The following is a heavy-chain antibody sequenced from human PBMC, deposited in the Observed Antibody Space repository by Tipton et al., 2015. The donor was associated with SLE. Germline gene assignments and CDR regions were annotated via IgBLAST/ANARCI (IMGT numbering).Heavy chain of an antibody. CDR3: ARHRYSSGQLGY. V-gene: IGHV4-59*08. CDR1: GGSISSYY. Sequence: GSLRLSCTVSGGSISSYYWSWIRQPPGKGLEWIGYIYYSGSTNYNPSLKSRVTISVDTSKNQFSLKLSSVTAADTAVYYCARHRYSSGQLGYWGQGTLVTVSS. J-gene: IGHJ4*02. CDR2: IYYSGST. D-gene: IGHD6-19*01.